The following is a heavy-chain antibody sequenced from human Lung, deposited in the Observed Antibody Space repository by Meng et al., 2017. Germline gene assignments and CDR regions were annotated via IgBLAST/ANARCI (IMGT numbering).Heavy chain of an antibody. V-gene: IGHV3-33*01. CDR3: ARSALDGNMFYFDY. J-gene: IGHJ4*02. D-gene: IGHD4-23*01. CDR2: IWYDGSYD. Sequence: GGFLRLSCAASGFTFSSYGMHWVRQAPGKGLKWVAVIWYDGSYDYYADSVKGRFTISRDNSKNTLYLQVNSLRAEDTAVYYCARSALDGNMFYFDYWGQGTLVTVSS. CDR1: GFTFSSYG.